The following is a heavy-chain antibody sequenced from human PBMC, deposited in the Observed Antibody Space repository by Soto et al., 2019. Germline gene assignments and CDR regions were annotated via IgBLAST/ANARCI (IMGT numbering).Heavy chain of an antibody. J-gene: IGHJ4*02. V-gene: IGHV3-11*06. CDR2: ISSSSSYT. D-gene: IGHD1-7*01. CDR1: GFNFSDYY. Sequence: QVQLVESGGGLVKPGGSLRLSCAASGFNFSDYYMSWIRQAPGKGLEWVSYISSSSSYTNYADSVKGRFTISRDNAKNSLYLQMNSRRAEDTAVYYCARVSGNYDQIFEYGGQGTLVTVSS. CDR3: ARVSGNYDQIFEY.